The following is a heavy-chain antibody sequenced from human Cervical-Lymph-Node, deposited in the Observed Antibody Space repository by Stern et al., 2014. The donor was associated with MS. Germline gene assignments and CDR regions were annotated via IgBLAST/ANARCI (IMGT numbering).Heavy chain of an antibody. D-gene: IGHD3-16*02. CDR2: IIPIFGTA. Sequence: QVQLGQSGAEVKKPGSSVKVSCKASGGTFSSYAISWVRQAPGQGLEWMGGIIPIFGTANYAQKFQGRVTITADESTSTAYMELSSLRSEDTAVYYCARARVSYRFLNYYYXMDVWGQGTTVTVSS. CDR1: GGTFSSYA. J-gene: IGHJ6*02. V-gene: IGHV1-69*01. CDR3: ARARVSYRFLNYYYXMDV.